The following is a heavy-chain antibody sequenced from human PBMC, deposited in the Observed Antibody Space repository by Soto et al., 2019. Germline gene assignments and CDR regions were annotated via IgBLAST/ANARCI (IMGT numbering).Heavy chain of an antibody. V-gene: IGHV3-11*05. CDR1: GFTFNDYF. CDR3: ARRTSYYGMDV. Sequence: QVQLVESGGGLVKPGGSLRLSCAASGFTFNDYFMSWIREAPGKGLEWVAYISGSSSYTNYADSVKGRFTISRDNAKNSLYLQMNSLRAEDTAVYYCARRTSYYGMDVWGQGTTVIVSS. J-gene: IGHJ6*02. CDR2: ISGSSSYT.